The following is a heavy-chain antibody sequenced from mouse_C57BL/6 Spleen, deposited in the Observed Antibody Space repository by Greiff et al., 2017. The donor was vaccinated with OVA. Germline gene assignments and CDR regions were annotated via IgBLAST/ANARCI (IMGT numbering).Heavy chain of an antibody. CDR1: TSYW. CDR3: ARGGITTVVATDWFAY. J-gene: IGHJ3*01. CDR2: IDPNSGGT. Sequence: QVQLKQPGAELVKPGASVKLSFTSYWMHWVKQRPGRGLEWIGRIDPNSGGTKYNEKFKSKATLTVDKPSSTAYMQLSSLTSEDSAVYYCARGGITTVVATDWFAYWGQGTLVTVSA. V-gene: IGHV1-72*01. D-gene: IGHD1-1*01.